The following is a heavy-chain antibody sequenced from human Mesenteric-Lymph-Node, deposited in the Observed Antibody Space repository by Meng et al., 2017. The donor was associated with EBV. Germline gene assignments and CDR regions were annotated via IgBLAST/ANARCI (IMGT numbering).Heavy chain of an antibody. J-gene: IGHJ5*02. CDR3: ARAHRVLFGELNWFDP. CDR2: IYYSGSA. Sequence: QLQESGPGLVKPSQTLSLTCAVSGGSISSGGYYWSWIRQPPGKGLECIGYIYYSGSAYYNPSLKSRVTISVDTSKNQFSLKLSSVTAADTAVYYCARAHRVLFGELNWFDPWGQGSLVTVSS. D-gene: IGHD3-10*01. V-gene: IGHV4-30-4*01. CDR1: GGSISSGGYY.